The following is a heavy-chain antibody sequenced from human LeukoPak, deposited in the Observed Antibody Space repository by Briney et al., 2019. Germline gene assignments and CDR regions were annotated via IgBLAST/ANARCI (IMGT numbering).Heavy chain of an antibody. D-gene: IGHD3-22*01. CDR1: GLTFSSYA. Sequence: GGTLRLSCAASGLTFSSYAMSWLRQAPGKGLEWVSAISGTGGSTYYADSVKGRFTISRDNSKNTLHLQMNSLRAEDTAVYYCAKSRATREGSSGSVDCWGQGTLVTVSS. V-gene: IGHV3-23*01. J-gene: IGHJ4*02. CDR2: ISGTGGST. CDR3: AKSRATREGSSGSVDC.